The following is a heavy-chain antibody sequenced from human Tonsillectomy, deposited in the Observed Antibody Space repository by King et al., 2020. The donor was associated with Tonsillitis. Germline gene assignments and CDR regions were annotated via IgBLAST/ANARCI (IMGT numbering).Heavy chain of an antibody. CDR3: ARTYYGYGGQPQEGFDI. D-gene: IGHD4-23*01. V-gene: IGHV4-39*07. J-gene: IGHJ3*02. CDR2: IYYSGST. Sequence: QLQESGPGLVKPSETLSLTCTVSGGSISSSSYNWGWIRPPPGKGLEWIGSIYYSGSTYYNPSLKSRVTISVDTSKNQFSLKLSSVTAADTAVYCCARTYYGYGGQPQEGFDICGQGKMVTVSS. CDR1: GGSISSSSYN.